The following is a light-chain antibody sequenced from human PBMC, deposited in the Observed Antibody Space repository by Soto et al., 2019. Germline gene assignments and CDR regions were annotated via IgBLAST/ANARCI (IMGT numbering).Light chain of an antibody. J-gene: IGKJ1*01. CDR3: QQYSNYSPGT. CDR2: DAS. Sequence: DIQMTQSPSTLSAFVGDRVTITCRASQSISGWLAWYQQKPGRAPNLLIYDASILESGVPSRFSGSGSGTEFTLSISSLQPDDFATYYCQQYSNYSPGTFGQGTKVDIK. V-gene: IGKV1-5*01. CDR1: QSISGW.